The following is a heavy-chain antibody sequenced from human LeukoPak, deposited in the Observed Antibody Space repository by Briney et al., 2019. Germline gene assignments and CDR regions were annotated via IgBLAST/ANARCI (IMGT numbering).Heavy chain of an antibody. CDR1: GGSISDYN. V-gene: IGHV4-4*07. D-gene: IGHD5-12*01. CDR3: ATSHLVAWLDAFDI. J-gene: IGHJ3*02. Sequence: PSETLSLTCTVSGGSISDYNWNWIRQPAGKGLEWLGRVYSSGITNYNPSLKSRATISVDKSNSQFSLKLTSVTAADTALYSCATSHLVAWLDAFDIWGQGTMVTVSS. CDR2: VYSSGIT.